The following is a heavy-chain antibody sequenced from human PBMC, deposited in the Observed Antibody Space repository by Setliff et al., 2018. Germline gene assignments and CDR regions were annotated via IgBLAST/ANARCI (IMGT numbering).Heavy chain of an antibody. CDR3: AREASGHSYGSH. V-gene: IGHV3-23*01. CDR2: VSGTGGRT. D-gene: IGHD5-18*01. CDR1: GFSFSNYA. J-gene: IGHJ4*02. Sequence: HPGGSLRLSCSASGFSFSNYAMNWVRQAPGKGLEWVSTVSGTGGRTYYTDSVKGRFTISRDNSKNTLYLDMSGLRADDTAIYYCAREASGHSYGSHWGPGTLVTVSS.